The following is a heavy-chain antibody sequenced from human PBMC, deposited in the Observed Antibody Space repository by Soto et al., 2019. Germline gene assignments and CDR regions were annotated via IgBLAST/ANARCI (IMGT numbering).Heavy chain of an antibody. V-gene: IGHV5-10-1*01. CDR2: IDPSDSYT. CDR1: GYSFTSYW. J-gene: IGHJ6*02. Sequence: RGESLKISCKGSGYSFTSYWISWVRQMPGKGLEWMGRIDPSDSYTNYSPSFQGHVTISADKSISTAYLQWSSLKASDTAMYYCASSSSWYRRDYYYYGMDVWGQGTTVTVSS. D-gene: IGHD6-13*01. CDR3: ASSSSWYRRDYYYYGMDV.